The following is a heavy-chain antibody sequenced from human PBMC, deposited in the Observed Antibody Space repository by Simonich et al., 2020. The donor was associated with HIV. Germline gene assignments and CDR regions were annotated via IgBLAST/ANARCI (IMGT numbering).Heavy chain of an antibody. D-gene: IGHD3-3*01. CDR3: ARRDRELILYFDY. CDR1: GGSFSGYY. J-gene: IGHJ4*02. CDR2: INHSGIT. Sequence: QVQLQQWGAGLLKPSETLSLTCAVYGGSFSGYYWSWIRQPPRKGLEWIGEINHSGITNYKSSLNSRATISVDKSKNQFSLKLSSVTAADTAIYYCARRDRELILYFDYWGQGNLVTVSS. V-gene: IGHV4-34*01.